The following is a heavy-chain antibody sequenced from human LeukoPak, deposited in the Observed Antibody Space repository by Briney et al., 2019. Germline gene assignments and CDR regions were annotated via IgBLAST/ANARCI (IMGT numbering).Heavy chain of an antibody. CDR3: AKAPGGYYYFYDY. Sequence: GGSLRLSCAASGFTFSSHGMHWVRQAPGKGLEWVAFIRYDGSNKYYADSVKGRFTISRDNSKNTLYLQMNSLRAEDTAVYYCAKAPGGYYYFYDYWGQGTLVTVSS. CDR2: IRYDGSNK. V-gene: IGHV3-30*02. D-gene: IGHD3-22*01. CDR1: GFTFSSHG. J-gene: IGHJ4*02.